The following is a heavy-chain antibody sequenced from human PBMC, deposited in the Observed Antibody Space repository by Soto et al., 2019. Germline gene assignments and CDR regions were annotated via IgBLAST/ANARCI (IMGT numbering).Heavy chain of an antibody. Sequence: GAALQISEEGCGESVSSYWISRERQMPGKGLEWMGRIDPSDSYTNYSPSFQGHVTISADKSISTAYLQWSSLKASDTAMYYCARTHSYYDFWSGYPRFDPWGQGTLVTVSS. V-gene: IGHV5-10-1*01. CDR1: GESVSSYW. CDR3: ARTHSYYDFWSGYPRFDP. J-gene: IGHJ5*02. D-gene: IGHD3-3*01. CDR2: IDPSDSYT.